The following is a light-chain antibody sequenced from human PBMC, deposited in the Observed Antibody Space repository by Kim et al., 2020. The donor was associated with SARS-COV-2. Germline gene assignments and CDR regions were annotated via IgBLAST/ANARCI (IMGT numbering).Light chain of an antibody. V-gene: IGLV3-1*01. J-gene: IGLJ3*02. Sequence: SVSARQTASITCSGDRLGDKYASWYQQKPGQSPVLVIYNDSRRPSGIPERFSGSNSGNTATLTISGTQAIDEADYYCQAWDNNNGVFGGGTQLTVL. CDR3: QAWDNNNGV. CDR2: NDS. CDR1: RLGDKY.